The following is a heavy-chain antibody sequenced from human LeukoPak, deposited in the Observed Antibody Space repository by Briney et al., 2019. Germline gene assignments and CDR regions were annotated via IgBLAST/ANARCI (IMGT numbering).Heavy chain of an antibody. CDR1: GFIVSRSH. J-gene: IGHJ5*02. D-gene: IGHD5-12*01. CDR2: LYSGGSI. CDR3: ARDLNVDSSMFGH. V-gene: IGHV3-53*01. Sequence: GGSLRLSCAGSGFIVSRSHISWVRQAPGKGLQWVSSLYSGGSIHYADSVKGRFTISRDTSRNTVSLQMNSLRVEDTAVYYCARDLNVDSSMFGHWGQGNPVTVSS.